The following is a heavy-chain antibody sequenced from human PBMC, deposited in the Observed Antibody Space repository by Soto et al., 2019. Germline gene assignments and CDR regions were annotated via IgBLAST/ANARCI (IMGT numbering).Heavy chain of an antibody. CDR3: ARVVDFGSSWTYRLTYDDYYGMDV. V-gene: IGHV1-18*01. CDR2: ISAYNGYT. CDR1: GYTFTSYG. Sequence: QVQLVQSGAEVKKPGASVKVSCKASGYTFTSYGISWVRQAPGQGLEWMGWISAYNGYTNYAQKLQGRVPMTTDTSTSTAHMERRSLRSDGTAVYYCARVVDFGSSWTYRLTYDDYYGMDVWGQGTTVTVSS. J-gene: IGHJ6*02. D-gene: IGHD6-13*01.